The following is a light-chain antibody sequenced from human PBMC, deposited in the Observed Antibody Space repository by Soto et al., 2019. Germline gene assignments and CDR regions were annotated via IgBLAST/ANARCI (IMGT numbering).Light chain of an antibody. CDR1: STDFVTYNR. CDR3: SSYTSSSTGV. CDR2: EVS. Sequence: QSALTQPPSVSGSPGQSVTISCTGTSTDFVTYNRVSWYQQPPGTAPKLIIYEVSNRPSGVSDRFSGSRSGNTASLTISGLQAEDESDYYCSSYTSSSTGVFGGGTKLTVL. V-gene: IGLV2-18*02. J-gene: IGLJ3*02.